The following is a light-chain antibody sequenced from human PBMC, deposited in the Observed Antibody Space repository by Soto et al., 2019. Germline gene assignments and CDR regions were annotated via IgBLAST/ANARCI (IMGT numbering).Light chain of an antibody. CDR2: LNSDGSH. J-gene: IGLJ3*02. CDR3: QAWGTGGV. V-gene: IGLV4-69*01. CDR1: SGHSRYA. Sequence: QPVLTQSPSASASLGASVKLTCTLNSGHSRYAIAWHQQHPEKGPRFLMKLNSDGSHNKGDAIPDRFSGSSSGAERYLTISSLQSEDEADYYCQAWGTGGVFGGGTQLTVL.